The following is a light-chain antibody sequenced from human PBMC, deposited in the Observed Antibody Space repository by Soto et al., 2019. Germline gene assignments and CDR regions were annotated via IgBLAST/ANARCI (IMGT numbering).Light chain of an antibody. CDR2: DAS. J-gene: IGKJ4*01. Sequence: EIVLTQSPATLSLSPGERATLSCRASQSVSSYLAWYQQKPGQAPRLLIYDASNRAPGIPARFSGSGPGTDFTLTISSLEPEDFAVYYCQQRSNWPLAFGGGTKVEIK. V-gene: IGKV3-11*01. CDR3: QQRSNWPLA. CDR1: QSVSSY.